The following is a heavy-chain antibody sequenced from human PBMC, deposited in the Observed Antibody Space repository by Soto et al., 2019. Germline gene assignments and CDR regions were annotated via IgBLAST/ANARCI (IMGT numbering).Heavy chain of an antibody. Sequence: EVQLVESGGGLVQPGGSLRLSCTASGFTFSSYGMNWVRQAPGKGLEWVSSISSSSSTIYYADSVRGRFTISRDNSKNSLYLQMNSQRDEDTAVYYCARVISVAGGHFDYWGQGTLGTVSS. CDR1: GFTFSSYG. J-gene: IGHJ4*02. D-gene: IGHD6-19*01. CDR3: ARVISVAGGHFDY. V-gene: IGHV3-48*02. CDR2: ISSSSSTI.